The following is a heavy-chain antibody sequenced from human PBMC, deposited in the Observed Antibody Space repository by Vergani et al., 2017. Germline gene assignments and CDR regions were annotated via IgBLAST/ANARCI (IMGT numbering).Heavy chain of an antibody. D-gene: IGHD2-2*01. CDR1: GFTFSSYA. CDR3: ARDCSSTSCYDY. CDR2: ISGSGGST. J-gene: IGHJ4*02. V-gene: IGHV3-23*01. Sequence: EVQLLESGGGLVQPGGSLRLSCAASGFTFSSYAMSWVRQAPGKGLEWVSAISGSGGSTYYADSVKGRFTISRDNSKNTLYLQMNSLRAEDTAVYYCARDCSSTSCYDYWGQGTLVTVSS.